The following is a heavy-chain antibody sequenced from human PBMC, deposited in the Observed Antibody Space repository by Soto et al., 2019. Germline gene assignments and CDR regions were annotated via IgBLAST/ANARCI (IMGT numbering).Heavy chain of an antibody. CDR1: GGSISSGDYY. Sequence: SETLSLTCTVYGGSISSGDYYWSWIRQPPGKGLEWIGYIYYSGSTYYNPSLKSRVTISVDTSKNQFSLKLSSVTAADTAVYYCARGASYCTNGVCYPNWFDPWGQGTLVTVSS. J-gene: IGHJ5*02. V-gene: IGHV4-30-4*01. D-gene: IGHD2-8*01. CDR3: ARGASYCTNGVCYPNWFDP. CDR2: IYYSGST.